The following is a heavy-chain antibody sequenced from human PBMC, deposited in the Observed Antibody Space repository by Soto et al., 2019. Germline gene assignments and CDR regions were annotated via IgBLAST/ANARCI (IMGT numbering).Heavy chain of an antibody. D-gene: IGHD6-19*01. CDR3: ARVDSSGWYGYWFDP. J-gene: IGHJ5*02. CDR1: GYTFTSYG. V-gene: IGHV1-18*01. CDR2: ISAYNGNT. Sequence: QVQLVQSGAEVKKPGASVKVSCKASGYTFTSYGISWVRQAPGQGLEWMGWISAYNGNTNYAQKLQGRVTMTTDTSTSTAYMELRSLRSDDTAVYYYARVDSSGWYGYWFDPWGQGTLVTVSS.